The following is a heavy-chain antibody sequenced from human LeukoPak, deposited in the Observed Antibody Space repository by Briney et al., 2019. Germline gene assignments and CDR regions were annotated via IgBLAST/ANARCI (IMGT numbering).Heavy chain of an antibody. CDR2: ISSSSSYT. V-gene: IGHV3-11*06. D-gene: IGHD6-13*01. CDR3: ARDPGGPGSSWYLDT. Sequence: GGSLRLSCAASGFTFSDYYMSWIRQAPGKGLEWVSYISSSSSYTNYADSVKGRFTISRDNAKNSLYLQMNSLRVEDTAVYYCARDPGGPGSSWYLDTWGQGTMVTVSP. CDR1: GFTFSDYY. J-gene: IGHJ3*02.